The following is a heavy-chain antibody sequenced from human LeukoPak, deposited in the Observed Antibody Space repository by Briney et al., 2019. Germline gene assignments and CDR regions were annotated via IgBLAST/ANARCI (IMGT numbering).Heavy chain of an antibody. CDR2: INSDGGST. Sequence: PGGSLRLSCAASGFTFSTYWMHWVRQAPGKGLVWVSSINSDGGSTSYADSVRGRFTISRDNAKNTLYLQMNSLRAEDTAVFYCARAEYYYDSSGYYPRYYNYYYMDVWGKGTTVTVSS. CDR1: GFTFSTYW. V-gene: IGHV3-74*01. J-gene: IGHJ6*03. CDR3: ARAEYYYDSSGYYPRYYNYYYMDV. D-gene: IGHD3-22*01.